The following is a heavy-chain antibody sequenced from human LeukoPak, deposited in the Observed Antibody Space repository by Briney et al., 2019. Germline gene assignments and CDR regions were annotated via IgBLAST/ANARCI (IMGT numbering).Heavy chain of an antibody. CDR2: ISVYNGNT. J-gene: IGHJ6*02. D-gene: IGHD6-19*01. Sequence: ALGKASCKASGYTFTSYGISWVRRAPGHGLEWMGWISVYNGNTNYAQKLQGRVTMTTDTSTSTAYMELRSLRSDDTAVYYCAREEGGGWYYYYYGMDVWGQGTTVTVSS. CDR3: AREEGGGWYYYYYGMDV. CDR1: GYTFTSYG. V-gene: IGHV1-18*01.